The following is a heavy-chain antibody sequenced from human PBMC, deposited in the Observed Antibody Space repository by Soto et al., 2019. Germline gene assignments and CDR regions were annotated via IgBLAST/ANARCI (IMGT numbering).Heavy chain of an antibody. Sequence: QVQVVQSGAEVKKAESSVKVSCKPSGGTFNTYTVNWVRLAPGHGLEWMGRFIPILDMANYAQKFQDRVTITADRSTFTAYMERNSLTSDDTAVYYCAITYCRDNSCPRDFDFWGPGTRVTVSS. CDR1: GGTFNTYT. CDR3: AITYCRDNSCPRDFDF. D-gene: IGHD2-21*01. CDR2: FIPILDMA. V-gene: IGHV1-69*02. J-gene: IGHJ4*02.